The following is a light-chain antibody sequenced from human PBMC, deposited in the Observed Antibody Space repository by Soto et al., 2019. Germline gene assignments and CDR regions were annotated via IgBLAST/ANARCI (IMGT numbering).Light chain of an antibody. J-gene: IGLJ3*02. V-gene: IGLV2-14*01. Sequence: QSALTQPASVSGSPGQSITISCTGTSSDVGGYRFVSWYQHHPGEAPKLIIYEVSNRPSGVSSRFSGSKSDNTASLTISGLQAEDESLYYCSSKSSGSTPMLFGGGTKLTVL. CDR3: SSKSSGSTPML. CDR2: EVS. CDR1: SSDVGGYRF.